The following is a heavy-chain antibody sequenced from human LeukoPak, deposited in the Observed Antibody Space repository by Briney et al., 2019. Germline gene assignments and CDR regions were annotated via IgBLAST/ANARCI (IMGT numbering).Heavy chain of an antibody. J-gene: IGHJ4*02. CDR2: ISGSSDTT. CDR1: GFTFSSYA. CDR3: AKRIGGVNSFDH. D-gene: IGHD3-16*01. V-gene: IGHV3-23*01. Sequence: GGSLRLSCAGSGFTFSSYAMSWVRQAPGKGLEWVSAISGSSDTTYYADSVKGRFIISRDNSKNTLYLQMNSLRAEDTAVYYCAKRIGGVNSFDHWGQGTLVTVSS.